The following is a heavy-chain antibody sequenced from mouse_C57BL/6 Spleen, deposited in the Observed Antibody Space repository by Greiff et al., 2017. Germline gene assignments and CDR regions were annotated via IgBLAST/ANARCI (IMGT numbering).Heavy chain of an antibody. J-gene: IGHJ2*01. Sequence: EVKLMESGGGLVQPGGSLKLSCAASGFTFSDYYMYWVRQTPEKRLEWVAYISNGGGSTYYPDTVKGRFTISRDNAKNTLYLQMSRLKSEDTAMYYCARQGLITTVVAPFDYWGQGTTLTVSS. CDR1: GFTFSDYY. CDR2: ISNGGGST. CDR3: ARQGLITTVVAPFDY. V-gene: IGHV5-12*01. D-gene: IGHD1-1*01.